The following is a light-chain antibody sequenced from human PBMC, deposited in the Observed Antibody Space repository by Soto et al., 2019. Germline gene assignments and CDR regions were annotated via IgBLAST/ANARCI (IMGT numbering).Light chain of an antibody. V-gene: IGKV3-11*01. Sequence: EVVLTQSPATLSLSPGERATLSCRASQSVYSYLAWYQQKPGQPPRLLISDVSNRATGIPARFSGSGYGTDFTLTTSSLEPEDFAVYYCQHRNDWPFTFGGGTKVEIK. J-gene: IGKJ4*01. CDR1: QSVYSY. CDR2: DVS. CDR3: QHRNDWPFT.